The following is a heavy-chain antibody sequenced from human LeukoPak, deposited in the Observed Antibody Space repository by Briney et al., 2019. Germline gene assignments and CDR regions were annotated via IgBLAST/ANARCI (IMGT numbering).Heavy chain of an antibody. CDR1: GGSFSDYY. CDR3: ASSGVPAV. V-gene: IGHV4-34*01. D-gene: IGHD2-2*01. CDR2: INHSGST. J-gene: IGHJ4*02. Sequence: SETLSLTCAISGGSFSDYYWSWIRQPPGKGLEWIGEINHSGSTNYTPSLKTRVTISVDTSKNQFSLKVSSVTAADTAVYYCASSGVPAVWGQGTLVTVSS.